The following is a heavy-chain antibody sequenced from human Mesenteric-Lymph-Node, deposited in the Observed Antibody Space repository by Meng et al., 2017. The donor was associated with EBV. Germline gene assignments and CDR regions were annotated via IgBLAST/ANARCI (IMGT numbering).Heavy chain of an antibody. D-gene: IGHD3-10*01. Sequence: QVQLQEAGPGVVAASGTLSLTCAVSGASISSDTWWSWVRQPLGKGLEWMGEFYHSGSTNYNPSLKSRVTISVDKSKRQFSLKLTSVTAADTAVYHCARFQRFGDFDWGQGTLVTVSS. CDR3: ARFQRFGDFD. CDR1: GASISSDTW. CDR2: FYHSGST. V-gene: IGHV4-4*02. J-gene: IGHJ4*02.